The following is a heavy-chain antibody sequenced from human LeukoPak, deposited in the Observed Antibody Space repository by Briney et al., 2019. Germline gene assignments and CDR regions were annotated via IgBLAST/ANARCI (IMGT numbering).Heavy chain of an antibody. D-gene: IGHD3-22*01. J-gene: IGHJ5*02. CDR2: ISAYNGNT. CDR3: ARTAVVVISNWFDP. V-gene: IGHV1-18*01. Sequence: GASVKVSCKASGYTFTSYGISWVRQAPGQGLEWMAWISAYNGNTNYAHNLQGRVTMTTDTSTSTAYMEVRSLRSEDTAVYYCARTAVVVISNWFDPWGQGTLVTVSS. CDR1: GYTFTSYG.